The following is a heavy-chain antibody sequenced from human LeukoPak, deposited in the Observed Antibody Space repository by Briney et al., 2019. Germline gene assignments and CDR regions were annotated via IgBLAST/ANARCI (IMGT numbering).Heavy chain of an antibody. V-gene: IGHV3-21*01. CDR1: GFTLSSFS. Sequence: GGSLRLSCAASGFTLSSFSMNWVRQAPGKGLEWVSSISSSSGTIYYADSLKGRFTISRYNAKNSLYLQMDSLRAEDTAVYYCARDTTYCGGGCYSLTDYWGQGTLVSVSS. CDR2: ISSSSGTI. D-gene: IGHD2-21*02. J-gene: IGHJ4*02. CDR3: ARDTTYCGGGCYSLTDY.